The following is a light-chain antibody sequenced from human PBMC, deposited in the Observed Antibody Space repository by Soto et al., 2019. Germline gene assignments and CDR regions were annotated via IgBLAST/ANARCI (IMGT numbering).Light chain of an antibody. J-gene: IGLJ1*01. V-gene: IGLV1-40*01. Sequence: HSVLTQPPSVSGAPGQRVTISCTGSSSNIGANYDVHWYQQLPGTAPKLLIYGNNNRPSGVPDRFSGSKSGTSASLAITGLQAEDEADYYCQSYDSSLSTNVFGTGTKLTVL. CDR2: GNN. CDR3: QSYDSSLSTNV. CDR1: SSNIGANYD.